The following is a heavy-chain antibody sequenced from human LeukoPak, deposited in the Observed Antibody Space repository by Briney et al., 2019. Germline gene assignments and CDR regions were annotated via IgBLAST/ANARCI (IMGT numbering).Heavy chain of an antibody. CDR2: ISGSGDNT. CDR3: AKWKYSNSGIDDY. J-gene: IGHJ4*02. D-gene: IGHD6-6*01. Sequence: GSLRLSFAASRFPFSSYAMSWVRQVPGKGLEWVSVISGSGDNTYYADSVKGRFTISRDNSKNMLYLQMNSLRAEDTAVYYCAKWKYSNSGIDDYWGQGTLVTVSS. CDR1: RFPFSSYA. V-gene: IGHV3-23*01.